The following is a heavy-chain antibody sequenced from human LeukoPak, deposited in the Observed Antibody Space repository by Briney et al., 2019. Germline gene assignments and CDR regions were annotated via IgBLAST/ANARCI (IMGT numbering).Heavy chain of an antibody. V-gene: IGHV4-59*01. Sequence: SETLSLTRTVSGGSISSYYWSWIRQPPGKGLEWIGYSYYSGSTNYNPSLKSRVTISVDTSKSQFSLKLSSVTAADTAVYYCARDSYDFWSGYYADNWFDPWGQGTLVTVSS. CDR3: ARDSYDFWSGYYADNWFDP. J-gene: IGHJ5*02. D-gene: IGHD3/OR15-3a*01. CDR2: SYYSGST. CDR1: GGSISSYY.